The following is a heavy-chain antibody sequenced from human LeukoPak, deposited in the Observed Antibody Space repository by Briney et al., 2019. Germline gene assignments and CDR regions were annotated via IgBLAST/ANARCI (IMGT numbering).Heavy chain of an antibody. CDR2: MNPNNGNT. Sequence: ASVKVSCKASGYTFTSYDINWVRQATGQGLEWMGWMNPNNGNTGYAQKFQGRVTITRNTSISTAYMELSSPRSEDTAVYYCAREVYYDSSGYYNWGQRTLVTVSS. CDR1: GYTFTSYD. D-gene: IGHD3-22*01. CDR3: AREVYYDSSGYYN. V-gene: IGHV1-8*03. J-gene: IGHJ4*02.